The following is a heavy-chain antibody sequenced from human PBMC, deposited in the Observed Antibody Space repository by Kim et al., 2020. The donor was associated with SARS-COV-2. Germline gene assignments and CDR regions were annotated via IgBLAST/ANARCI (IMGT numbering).Heavy chain of an antibody. CDR1: GGSFSGYY. D-gene: IGHD6-19*01. CDR3: ARWEIAVAGRPFDY. J-gene: IGHJ4*02. CDR2: INHSGST. Sequence: SETLSLTCAVYGGSFSGYYWSWIRQPPGKGLEWIGEINHSGSTNYNPSLKSRVTIAVDTSKNQFSLKLSSVTAADTAVYYCARWEIAVAGRPFDYWGQGT. V-gene: IGHV4-34*01.